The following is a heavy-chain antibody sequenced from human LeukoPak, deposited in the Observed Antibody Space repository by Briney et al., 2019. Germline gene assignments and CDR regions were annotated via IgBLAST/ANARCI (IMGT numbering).Heavy chain of an antibody. J-gene: IGHJ4*02. CDR2: ISYDGSNK. Sequence: PGRSLRHSCAASGFTFSSYAMHWVRQAPGKGLAWVAVISYDGSNKYYADSVKGRFTISRDNSKHTLYLQMNSLRAEDTAVYYCARPYDGYDLVPFDYWGQGTLVTVSS. V-gene: IGHV3-30-3*01. CDR3: ARPYDGYDLVPFDY. D-gene: IGHD5-12*01. CDR1: GFTFSSYA.